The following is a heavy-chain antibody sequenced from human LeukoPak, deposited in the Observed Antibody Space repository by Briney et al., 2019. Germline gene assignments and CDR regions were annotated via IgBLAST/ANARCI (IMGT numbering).Heavy chain of an antibody. Sequence: PGGSLRLSCAASGFTLSTYWMSWVRQVPGKGLEWVANIKKDGSETYYVDSVKGRFTIPRDNAKNSLYLQMNSLRAEDTAIYHCAKGRYSGTTYYFDYWGQGTLVTVSS. CDR2: IKKDGSET. CDR1: GFTLSTYW. V-gene: IGHV3-7*03. CDR3: AKGRYSGTTYYFDY. J-gene: IGHJ4*02. D-gene: IGHD5-12*01.